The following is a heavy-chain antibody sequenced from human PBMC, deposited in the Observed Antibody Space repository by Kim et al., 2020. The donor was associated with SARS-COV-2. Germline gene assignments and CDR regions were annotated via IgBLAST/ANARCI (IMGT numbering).Heavy chain of an antibody. J-gene: IGHJ4*02. Sequence: ASVKVSCKASGYTFTSYAMNWVRQAPGQGLEWMGWINTNTGNPTYAQGFTGRFVLSLDTSVSTAYPQTSSLKAGDTAVYYCARTMVRGVIMPFPYWGQGTLVTVSS. CDR3: ARTMVRGVIMPFPY. CDR2: INTNTGNP. D-gene: IGHD3-10*01. CDR1: GYTFTSYA. V-gene: IGHV7-4-1*02.